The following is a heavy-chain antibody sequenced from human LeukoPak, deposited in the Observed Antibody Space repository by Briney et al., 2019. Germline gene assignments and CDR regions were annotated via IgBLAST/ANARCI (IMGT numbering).Heavy chain of an antibody. CDR1: RGSVSSGSYY. V-gene: IGHV4-61*01. J-gene: IGHJ4*02. Sequence: SETLSLTCTVSRGSVSSGSYYWSWIRQPPGKGLEWIGYIYYSGSTNYNPSLKSRVTISVDTSKNQFSLKLSSVTAADTAVYYCASRDTYGSEQCFDYWGQGTLVTVSS. CDR2: IYYSGST. CDR3: ASRDTYGSEQCFDY. D-gene: IGHD3-10*01.